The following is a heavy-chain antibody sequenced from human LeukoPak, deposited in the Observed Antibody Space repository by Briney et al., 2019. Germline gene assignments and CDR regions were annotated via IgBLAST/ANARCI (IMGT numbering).Heavy chain of an antibody. J-gene: IGHJ4*02. CDR2: IYYSGST. CDR1: GGSISSNY. D-gene: IGHD6-19*01. Sequence: SETLSLTCTVSGGSISSNYWSWIRQPPGKGLEWIGYIYYSGSTNYNPSLKSRVTISVDTSKNQFSLKLTSVTAADTAVYYCGRGYGPNSSGWDSWGQGTLVTVSA. CDR3: GRGYGPNSSGWDS. V-gene: IGHV4-59*01.